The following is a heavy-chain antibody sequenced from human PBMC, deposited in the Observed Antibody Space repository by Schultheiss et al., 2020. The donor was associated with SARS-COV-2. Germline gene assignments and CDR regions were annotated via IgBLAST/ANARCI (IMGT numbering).Heavy chain of an antibody. CDR2: INHSGST. CDR1: GGSFSGYY. Sequence: GSLSLTCAVYGGSFSGYYWSWIRQPPGKGLEWIGEINHSGSTNYNPSLKSRVTISVDTSKNQFSLKLSSVTAADTAVYYCARGRADYYDSSGSSLDPWGQGTLVTVSS. V-gene: IGHV4-34*01. CDR3: ARGRADYYDSSGSSLDP. J-gene: IGHJ5*02. D-gene: IGHD3-22*01.